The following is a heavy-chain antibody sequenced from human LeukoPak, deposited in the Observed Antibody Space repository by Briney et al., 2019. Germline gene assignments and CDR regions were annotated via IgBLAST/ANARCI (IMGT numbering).Heavy chain of an antibody. J-gene: IGHJ6*02. CDR2: IYYSGTT. Sequence: KPSETLSLTCTVSGGSISHYYWSWIRQSPGKGLEWIGYIYYSGTTNYNPSLKSRVTISVDMSRNQFSLQLRSVTAADTAVYYCAREDPQTTVPEGMDVWGQGTTVIVSS. CDR3: AREDPQTTVPEGMDV. D-gene: IGHD4-17*01. V-gene: IGHV4-59*01. CDR1: GGSISHYY.